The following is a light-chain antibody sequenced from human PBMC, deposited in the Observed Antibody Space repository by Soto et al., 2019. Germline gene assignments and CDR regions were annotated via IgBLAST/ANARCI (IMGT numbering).Light chain of an antibody. J-gene: IGKJ1*01. CDR1: QTVNSR. CDR3: HQRPRWTRP. Sequence: EIGLARSPGSLSSSPGERATLSCRASQTVNSRLACYQHKPGQAPRLLIYHTSNRATGIPARFSGSVSGTDFTLTISSLEPEDFAVYYCHQRPRWTRPSGQGTKVDIK. V-gene: IGKV3-11*01. CDR2: HTS.